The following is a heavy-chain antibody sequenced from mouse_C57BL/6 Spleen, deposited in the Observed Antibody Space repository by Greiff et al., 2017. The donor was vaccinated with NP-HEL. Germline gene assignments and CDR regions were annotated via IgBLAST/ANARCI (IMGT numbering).Heavy chain of an antibody. CDR1: GYTFTSYT. CDR2: INPSSGYT. CDR3: ARSRDYYGSSYDAMDY. V-gene: IGHV1-4*01. Sequence: QVQLKQSGAELARPGASVKMSCKASGYTFTSYTMHWVKQRPGQGLEWIGYINPSSGYTKYNQKFKDKATLTADKSSSTAYMQLSSLTSEDSAVYYCARSRDYYGSSYDAMDYWGQGTSVTVSS. J-gene: IGHJ4*01. D-gene: IGHD1-1*01.